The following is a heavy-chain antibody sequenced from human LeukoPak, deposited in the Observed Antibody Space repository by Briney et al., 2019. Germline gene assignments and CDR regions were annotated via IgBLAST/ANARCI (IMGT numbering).Heavy chain of an antibody. CDR2: ISAYNGNT. Sequence: GASVKVSCKASGYTFTSYGISWVRQAPGQGLEWMGWISAYNGNTNYAQKLQGRVTMTTDTSTSTAYMELRSLRSDDTAVYYCAREARSHTAPGLDAFDIWGQGTMVTVSS. V-gene: IGHV1-18*01. CDR1: GYTFTSYG. CDR3: AREARSHTAPGLDAFDI. D-gene: IGHD5-18*01. J-gene: IGHJ3*02.